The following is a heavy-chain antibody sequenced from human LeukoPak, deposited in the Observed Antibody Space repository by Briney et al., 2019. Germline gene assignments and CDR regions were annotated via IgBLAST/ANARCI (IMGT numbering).Heavy chain of an antibody. Sequence: PGGSLRLSCAASGFTFSSYEMNWVRQAPGKGLEWVSYISSSGSTIYYADSVKGRFTISRDNSKNTLYLQMNSLRAEDTAVYYCANVLRGYSYGPFDYWGQGTLVTVSS. CDR2: ISSSGSTI. D-gene: IGHD5-18*01. CDR1: GFTFSSYE. J-gene: IGHJ4*02. CDR3: ANVLRGYSYGPFDY. V-gene: IGHV3-48*03.